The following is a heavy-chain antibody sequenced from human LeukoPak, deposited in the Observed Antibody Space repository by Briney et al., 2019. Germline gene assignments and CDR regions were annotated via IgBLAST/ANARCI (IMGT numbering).Heavy chain of an antibody. CDR1: GYSFTTYW. Sequence: GESLKISCKGSGYSFTTYWIGWVRQMPGKGLEWMGIIYPGDSDTRYSPPFQGQVTISADKSISTAYLQWSSLEASDTAMYYCAASLTDSSGYFLLGYWGQGTLVTVSS. J-gene: IGHJ4*02. V-gene: IGHV5-51*01. CDR3: AASLTDSSGYFLLGY. D-gene: IGHD3-22*01. CDR2: IYPGDSDT.